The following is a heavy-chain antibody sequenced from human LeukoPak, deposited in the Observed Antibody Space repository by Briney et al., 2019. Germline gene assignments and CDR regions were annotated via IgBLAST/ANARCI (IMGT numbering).Heavy chain of an antibody. CDR3: AKSGRITGMAFGY. D-gene: IGHD1-20*01. CDR1: GFTFSSYG. Sequence: PGGSLRLSCAASGFTFSSYGMHWVRQAPGKGLEWVAVISYDGSNKYYADSVKGRSTISRDNSKNTLYLQMNSLRADDTAVYYCAKSGRITGMAFGYWGQGTLVTVSS. V-gene: IGHV3-30*18. J-gene: IGHJ4*02. CDR2: ISYDGSNK.